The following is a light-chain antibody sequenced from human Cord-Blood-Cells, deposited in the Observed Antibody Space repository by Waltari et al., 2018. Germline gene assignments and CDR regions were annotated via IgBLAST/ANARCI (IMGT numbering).Light chain of an antibody. V-gene: IGLV7-43*01. Sequence: QTVVTQAPSLTVSPGGTVTLTCASTTRAATSAYYPNWFQQKPGQAPRALIYSTSNKPSWTPARFSGSLLGGKAALTLSGVQPEDEAEYYCLLYYGGAQLVFGGGTKLTVL. CDR2: STS. CDR1: TRAATSAYY. CDR3: LLYYGGAQLV. J-gene: IGLJ3*02.